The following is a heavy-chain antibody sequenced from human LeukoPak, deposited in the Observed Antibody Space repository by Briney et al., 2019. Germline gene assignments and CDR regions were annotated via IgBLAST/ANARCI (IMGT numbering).Heavy chain of an antibody. Sequence: GGSLRISCAASGFTFDDYAMHWVRQAPGKGLEWVSGISWNSGSLGYADSVKGRFTISRDNAKNSLYLQMNSLRAEDTALYYCAKDDTYDSSGYYYHWGQGTLVTVSS. J-gene: IGHJ5*02. V-gene: IGHV3-9*01. CDR1: GFTFDDYA. D-gene: IGHD3-22*01. CDR2: ISWNSGSL. CDR3: AKDDTYDSSGYYYH.